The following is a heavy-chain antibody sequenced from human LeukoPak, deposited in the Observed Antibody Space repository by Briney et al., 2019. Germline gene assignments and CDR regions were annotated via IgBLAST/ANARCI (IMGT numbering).Heavy chain of an antibody. CDR3: ARSEFWAFDI. CDR1: GYIFTDYY. Sequence: ASVKVSCKASGYIFTDYYMHWVRQAPGQGLEWMGIINPSGGSTSYAQKFQGRVTMTRDTSTSTVYMELSSLRSEDTAVYYCARSEFWAFDIWGQGTMVTVSS. D-gene: IGHD3-3*01. V-gene: IGHV1-46*01. J-gene: IGHJ3*02. CDR2: INPSGGST.